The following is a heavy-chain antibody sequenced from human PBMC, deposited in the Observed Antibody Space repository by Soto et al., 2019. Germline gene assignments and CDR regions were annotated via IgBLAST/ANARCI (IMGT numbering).Heavy chain of an antibody. J-gene: IGHJ4*02. CDR1: GFTFSSYA. V-gene: IGHV3-30-3*01. CDR3: AREGYSYGAISPFHFDY. Sequence: QVQLVESGGGVVQPGRSLRLSCAASGFTFSSYAMHWVRQAAGKGLEWVAVISYDGSNKYYADSVKGRFTISRDNSKNTLYLQMNSLRAEDTAVYYCAREGYSYGAISPFHFDYWGQGTLVTVSS. D-gene: IGHD5-18*01. CDR2: ISYDGSNK.